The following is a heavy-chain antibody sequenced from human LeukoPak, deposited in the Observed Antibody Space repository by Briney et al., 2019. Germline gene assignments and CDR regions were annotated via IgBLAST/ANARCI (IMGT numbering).Heavy chain of an antibody. V-gene: IGHV3-30*03. D-gene: IGHD3-3*01. CDR2: ISYDGSNK. Sequence: GGSLRLSCTASVFTFSSYGMHWVRQAPGKGLEWVAVISYDGSNKYYADSVKGRFTISRDNSKNTLYVQMNSLRAEDTAVYYCARDPAKFWSGHDYWGQGTLVTVSS. J-gene: IGHJ4*02. CDR1: VFTFSSYG. CDR3: ARDPAKFWSGHDY.